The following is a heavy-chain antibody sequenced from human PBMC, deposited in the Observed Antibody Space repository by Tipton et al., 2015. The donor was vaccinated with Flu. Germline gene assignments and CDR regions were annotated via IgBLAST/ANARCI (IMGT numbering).Heavy chain of an antibody. CDR2: IYYGGST. D-gene: IGHD5-18*01. CDR1: GGSISSYY. J-gene: IGHJ4*02. CDR3: AREHGYHVF. V-gene: IGHV4-59*12. Sequence: TLSLTCTVSGGSISSYYWSWIRQPPGKGLEWIGTIYYGGSTYYNPSLKSRVTISLDMSKSQFSLQLTSVTAADTAVYFCAREHGYHVFWGQGKLVTVSS.